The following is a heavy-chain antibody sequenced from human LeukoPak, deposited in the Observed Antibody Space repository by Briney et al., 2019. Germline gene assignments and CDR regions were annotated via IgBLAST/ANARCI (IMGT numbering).Heavy chain of an antibody. D-gene: IGHD6-19*01. Sequence: GGSLRLSCAASGLIFSNYGMHWVRQAPGKGLEWVTFIQYDGSEIYYTDSVKGRFTISRDNSKNTVYLQMNSLRPEDMAVYYCVEEAGAVAGRFDHWGQGTLVTVSS. CDR3: VEEAGAVAGRFDH. V-gene: IGHV3-30*02. CDR1: GLIFSNYG. J-gene: IGHJ4*02. CDR2: IQYDGSEI.